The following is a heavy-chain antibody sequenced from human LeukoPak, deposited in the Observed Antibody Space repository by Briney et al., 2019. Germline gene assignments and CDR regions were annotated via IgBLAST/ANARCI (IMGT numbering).Heavy chain of an antibody. CDR2: MNLNSGNT. V-gene: IGHV1-8*02. CDR1: GYTFTSYY. CDR3: ARSPLRPVTIFGVVIIESWFDP. D-gene: IGHD3-3*01. Sequence: ASVKVSCKASGYTFTSYYMHWVRQAPGQGLEWMGWMNLNSGNTGYAQKFQGRVTMTRNTSISTAYMELSSLRSEDTAVYYCARSPLRPVTIFGVVIIESWFDPWGQGTLVTVSS. J-gene: IGHJ5*02.